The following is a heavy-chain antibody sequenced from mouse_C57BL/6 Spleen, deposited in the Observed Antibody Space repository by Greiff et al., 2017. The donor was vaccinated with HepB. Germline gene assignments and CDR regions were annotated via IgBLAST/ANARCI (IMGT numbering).Heavy chain of an antibody. J-gene: IGHJ2*01. CDR3: ARGVYGYFDY. D-gene: IGHD1-1*02. CDR1: GFTFSDYY. Sequence: EVKLMESEGGLVQPGSSMKLSCTASGFTFSDYYMAWVRQVPEKGLEWVANINYDGSSTYYLDSLKSRFIISRDNAKNILYLQMSSLKSEDTATYYCARGVYGYFDYWGQGTTLTVSS. V-gene: IGHV5-16*01. CDR2: INYDGSST.